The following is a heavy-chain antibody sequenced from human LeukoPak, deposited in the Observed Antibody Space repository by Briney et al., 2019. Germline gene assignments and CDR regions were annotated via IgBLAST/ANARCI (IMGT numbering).Heavy chain of an antibody. V-gene: IGHV3-21*01. CDR3: ASTNHYYGSGTYDYYFDY. D-gene: IGHD3-10*01. CDR2: ISSCSDYI. J-gene: IGHJ4*02. Sequence: GGSLRLSCATSGFTFSSYSMNWVRQAPGTVLEWVSSISSCSDYIYYADSVKGRFTISRDNAKNSLYLQMTSLRAEDTAVYYCASTNHYYGSGTYDYYFDYWGQGTLVTVSS. CDR1: GFTFSSYS.